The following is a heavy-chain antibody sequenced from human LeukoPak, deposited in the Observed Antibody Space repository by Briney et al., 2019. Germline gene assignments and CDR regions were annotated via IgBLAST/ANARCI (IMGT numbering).Heavy chain of an antibody. V-gene: IGHV4-39*07. D-gene: IGHD5-18*01. CDR1: GGSISSSSYY. CDR2: IYYSGST. J-gene: IGHJ3*02. CDR3: ARSRAWIQLWFDAFDI. Sequence: PSETLSLTCTVSGGSISSSSYYWGWIRQPPGKGLEWIGSIYYSGSTYYNPSLKSRVTISVETSKDQFCLKLSSVTGADTAVYYCARSRAWIQLWFDAFDIWGQGTMVTVSS.